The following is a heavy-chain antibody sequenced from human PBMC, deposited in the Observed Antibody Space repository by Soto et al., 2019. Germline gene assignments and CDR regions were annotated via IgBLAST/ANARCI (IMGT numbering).Heavy chain of an antibody. CDR3: AFPSGLTVTGPDH. D-gene: IGHD6-19*01. CDR2: IHGRGSGV. Sequence: GGSLRLSCTASGLPHSSFAMQWVRQAPGKGLECVAGIHGRGSGVEYADSLEGRFTISRDNSKNTVYLQMTDLRADDTAVYYCAFPSGLTVTGPDHWAQGTLVTVSS. J-gene: IGHJ4*01. V-gene: IGHV3-23*05. CDR1: GLPHSSFA.